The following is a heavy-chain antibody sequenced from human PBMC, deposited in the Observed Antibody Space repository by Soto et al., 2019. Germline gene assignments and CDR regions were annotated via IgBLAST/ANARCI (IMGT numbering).Heavy chain of an antibody. CDR1: GFSFSIYA. J-gene: IGHJ3*02. Sequence: QVQLVESGGGVVQPGRSPRPSCAASGFSFSIYAMHWVRQAPGKGLEWVAVISYHGSTEYYGDSVKGRFTISRDNSKNTLYLQMYSLRPEDTAIYYCARGYSYGPNWESDALDIWGQGAMVTVSS. CDR2: ISYHGSTE. D-gene: IGHD5-18*01. V-gene: IGHV3-30-3*01. CDR3: ARGYSYGPNWESDALDI.